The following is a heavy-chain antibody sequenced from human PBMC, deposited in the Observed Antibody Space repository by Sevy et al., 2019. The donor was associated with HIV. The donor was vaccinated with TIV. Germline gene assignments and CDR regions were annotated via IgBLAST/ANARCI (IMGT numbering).Heavy chain of an antibody. V-gene: IGHV3-49*03. Sequence: GGSLRLSCTASGFTFGDYAMSWFRQAPGKGLEWVGFIRSKAYGGTTEYAASVKGRFTISRDDSKSIAYLQMNSLKTEETAVYYCTRDQMPMEAFGGAPGYWGQGTLVTVSS. D-gene: IGHD3-16*01. J-gene: IGHJ4*02. CDR2: IRSKAYGGTT. CDR3: TRDQMPMEAFGGAPGY. CDR1: GFTFGDYA.